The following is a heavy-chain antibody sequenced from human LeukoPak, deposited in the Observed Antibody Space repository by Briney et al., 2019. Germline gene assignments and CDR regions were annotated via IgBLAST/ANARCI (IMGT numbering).Heavy chain of an antibody. CDR1: GGSISSTSSY. V-gene: IGHV4-39*01. J-gene: IGHJ4*02. CDR3: ARYYYDSSGYYYPVDY. CDR2: IYYSGTT. Sequence: SETLSLTCTVSGGSISSTSSYWGWIRQPPGNGLEWIGSIYYSGTTYYNPSLKSRVTISVETSKNQFSLRLSSVTAADTAVYYCARYYYDSSGYYYPVDYWGQGTLVTVSS. D-gene: IGHD3-22*01.